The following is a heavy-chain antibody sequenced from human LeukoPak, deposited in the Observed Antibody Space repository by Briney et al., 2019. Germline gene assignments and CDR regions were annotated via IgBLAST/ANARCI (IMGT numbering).Heavy chain of an antibody. J-gene: IGHJ4*02. CDR3: ARVGTMIGVGRVDY. D-gene: IGHD3-22*01. CDR2: IKQDGSEK. Sequence: GGSLRLSCVASGFTFSSYWMSWVRQAPGKGLEWVANIKQDGSEKYYVDSVKGRFTISRDNAKNSLYLQMNSLRAEDTAVYYCARVGTMIGVGRVDYWGQGTLVTVSS. V-gene: IGHV3-7*01. CDR1: GFTFSSYW.